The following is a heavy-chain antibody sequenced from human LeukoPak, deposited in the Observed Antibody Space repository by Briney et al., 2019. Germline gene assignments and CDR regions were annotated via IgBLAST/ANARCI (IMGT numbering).Heavy chain of an antibody. Sequence: ASVKVSCKATGYTFTGYYMHWVRQAPGQGLEWMGWINPNSGGTNYAQKFQGRVTMTRDTSISTAYMELSRPRSDDTAVYYCARDSGSYFGGSYFDYWGQGTLVTVSS. J-gene: IGHJ4*02. CDR1: GYTFTGYY. CDR2: INPNSGGT. V-gene: IGHV1-2*02. CDR3: ARDSGSYFGGSYFDY. D-gene: IGHD1-26*01.